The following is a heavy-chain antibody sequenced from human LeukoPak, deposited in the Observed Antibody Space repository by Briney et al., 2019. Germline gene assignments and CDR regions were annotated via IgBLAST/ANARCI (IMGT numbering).Heavy chain of an antibody. D-gene: IGHD1-26*01. Sequence: PGGSLRLSCAASGFTFSSSWMTWVRQAPGKGLEGVAIIKPDGSVKYYVASVKGRFTISRDNARNSLYLQMNSLRAEATAVHSCARDTTRSNWFDPWGQGTLVTVSS. CDR3: ARDTTRSNWFDP. CDR2: IKPDGSVK. J-gene: IGHJ5*02. V-gene: IGHV3-7*01. CDR1: GFTFSSSW.